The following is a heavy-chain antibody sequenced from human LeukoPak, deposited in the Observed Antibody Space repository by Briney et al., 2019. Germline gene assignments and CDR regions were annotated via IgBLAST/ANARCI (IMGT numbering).Heavy chain of an antibody. CDR1: GFTFSNAW. CDR2: IYSGGGT. V-gene: IGHV3-66*01. CDR3: AREYGSADGCYPDF. Sequence: PGGSLRLLCAASGFTFSNAWVSWARQAPGKGLEWVSLIYSGGGTHYGDSMMARFTIYRDNSKNTLYLQMNSLRAEDTAVYYCAREYGSADGCYPDFWGQGTLVTVSS. D-gene: IGHD2-15*01. J-gene: IGHJ4*02.